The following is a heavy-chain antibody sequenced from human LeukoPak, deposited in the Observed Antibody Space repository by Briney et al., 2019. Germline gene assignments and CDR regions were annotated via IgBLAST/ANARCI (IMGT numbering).Heavy chain of an antibody. CDR3: AKSPYNWSYGYYVVHV. D-gene: IGHD1-7*01. Sequence: GGSLRLSCAASGFTFSSYWMHWVRQAPGKGLVWVSHINRDGSYTSYADSVKGRFTISRDNAKNTVYLQMNSLRAEDTAVYYCAKSPYNWSYGYYVVHVWDQGTTVTVSS. CDR1: GFTFSSYW. J-gene: IGHJ6*02. V-gene: IGHV3-74*01. CDR2: INRDGSYT.